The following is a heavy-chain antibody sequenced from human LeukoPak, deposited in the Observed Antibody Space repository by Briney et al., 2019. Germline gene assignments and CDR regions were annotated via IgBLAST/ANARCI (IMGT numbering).Heavy chain of an antibody. CDR3: ARTPSSYGPHPYVDY. CDR1: GFTFSSYA. Sequence: GRSLRLSCAASGFTFSSYAMHWVRQAPGKGLEWVAVISYDGSNKYYADSVKGRFTISRDNSKNTLYLQMNSLRAEDAAVYYCARTPSSYGPHPYVDYWGQGTLVTVSS. J-gene: IGHJ4*02. D-gene: IGHD2-2*01. V-gene: IGHV3-30*04. CDR2: ISYDGSNK.